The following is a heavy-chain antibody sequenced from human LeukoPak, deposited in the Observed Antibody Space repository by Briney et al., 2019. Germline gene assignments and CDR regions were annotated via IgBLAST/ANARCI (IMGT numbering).Heavy chain of an antibody. CDR1: GFTFSSYE. D-gene: IGHD6-6*01. Sequence: GGSLRLSCAASGFTFSSYEMNWVRQAPGKGLEWVSSISSSSSYIYYADSVKGRFTISRDNAKNSLYLQMNSLRAEDTAVYYCARDRIAASRWFDYWGQGTLVTVSS. CDR3: ARDRIAASRWFDY. V-gene: IGHV3-21*01. CDR2: ISSSSSYI. J-gene: IGHJ4*02.